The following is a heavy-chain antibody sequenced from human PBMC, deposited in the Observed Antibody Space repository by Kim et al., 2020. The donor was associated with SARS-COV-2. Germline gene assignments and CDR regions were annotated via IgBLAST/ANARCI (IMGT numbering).Heavy chain of an antibody. D-gene: IGHD1-7*01. CDR1: GYTFTSYA. CDR3: ARGDWNYNWFDP. Sequence: ASVKVSCKASGYTFTSYAMHWVRQAPGQRLEWMGWINAGNGNTKYSQKFQGRVTITRDTSASTAYMELSSLRSEDTAVYYCARGDWNYNWFDPWGQGTLVTVSS. V-gene: IGHV1-3*01. J-gene: IGHJ5*02. CDR2: INAGNGNT.